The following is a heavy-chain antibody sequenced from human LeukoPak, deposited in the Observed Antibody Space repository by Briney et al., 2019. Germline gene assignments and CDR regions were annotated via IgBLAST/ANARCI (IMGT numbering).Heavy chain of an antibody. V-gene: IGHV4-39*01. Sequence: SETLSLTCTVSGGSISSSSYYWGWIRQPPGKGLEWIGSIYYSGSTYYNPSLKSRVTISVDTSKNQFSLKLSSVTAADTAVYYCARRSSSWLRGTWFDPWGQGTLVTVSS. CDR3: ARRSSSWLRGTWFDP. D-gene: IGHD6-13*01. CDR1: GGSISSSSYY. J-gene: IGHJ5*02. CDR2: IYYSGST.